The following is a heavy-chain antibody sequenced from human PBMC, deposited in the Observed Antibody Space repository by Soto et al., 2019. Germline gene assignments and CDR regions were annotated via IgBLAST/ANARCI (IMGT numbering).Heavy chain of an antibody. CDR2: IWYDGSNK. D-gene: IGHD1-26*01. CDR3: ARDARSGSWYYYYGMDV. Sequence: GGSLRLSCAASGFTFSSYGMHWVRQAPGKGLEWVAVIWYDGSNKYYADSVKGRFTISRDNSKNTLYLQMNSLRAEDTAVYYCARDARSGSWYYYYGMDVWGQGTTVTVSS. V-gene: IGHV3-33*01. CDR1: GFTFSSYG. J-gene: IGHJ6*02.